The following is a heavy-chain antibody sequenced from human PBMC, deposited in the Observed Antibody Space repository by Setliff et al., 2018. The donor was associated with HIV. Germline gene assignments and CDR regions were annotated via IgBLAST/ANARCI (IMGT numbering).Heavy chain of an antibody. J-gene: IGHJ6*03. D-gene: IGHD4-17*01. CDR2: ISSKRTSI. V-gene: IGHV3-48*01. Sequence: GGSLRLSCETSGFTFGDFCMNWVRQAPGKGLEWISYISSKRTSIYYADSVKGRFTISRDNDGNSLYLQMNGLRAEDTAVYYCARGPTTVTNYYYYYMDVWGKGTTVTVSS. CDR3: ARGPTTVTNYYYYYMDV. CDR1: GFTFGDFC.